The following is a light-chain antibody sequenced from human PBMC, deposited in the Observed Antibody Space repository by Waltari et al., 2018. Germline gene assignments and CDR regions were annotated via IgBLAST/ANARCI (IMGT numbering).Light chain of an antibody. V-gene: IGKV3-20*01. CDR3: HQYANSPVT. Sequence: EIVLTQSPGTLSLSPGERATLSCRASQSVSSNFLAWYQQKPGQAPRLLISGASSRATDVPDRFSGSGSGSDFTLTITRLVPEDFAMYYYHQYANSPVTFGQGTKLEI. CDR2: GAS. CDR1: QSVSSNF. J-gene: IGKJ2*01.